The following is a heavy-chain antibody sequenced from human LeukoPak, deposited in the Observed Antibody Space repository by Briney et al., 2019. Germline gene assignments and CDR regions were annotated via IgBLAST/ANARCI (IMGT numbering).Heavy chain of an antibody. CDR2: IYYSGST. Sequence: PSETLSLTCTVSGGSISSYYWSWIRQPPGKGLEWIGYIYYSGSTNYNPSLKSRVTTSVDTSKNQFSLKLSSVTAADTAVYYCARFYYDSSGYGFDSWGQGTKVTVSS. V-gene: IGHV4-59*01. J-gene: IGHJ3*02. CDR1: GGSISSYY. D-gene: IGHD3-22*01. CDR3: ARFYYDSSGYGFDS.